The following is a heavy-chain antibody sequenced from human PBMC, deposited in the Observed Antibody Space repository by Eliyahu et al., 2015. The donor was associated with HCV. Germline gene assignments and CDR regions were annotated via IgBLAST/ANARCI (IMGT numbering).Heavy chain of an antibody. CDR3: ARISGGGYSYGRGFDY. CDR1: GFSLXTSXMC. CDR2: IDWDDDK. V-gene: IGHV2-70*01. D-gene: IGHD5-18*01. Sequence: QVTLRESGPALVKPTQTLTLTCTFSGFSLXTSXMCVSWIRQPPGKALEWLALIDWDDDKYYSTSLKTRLTISKDTSKNQVVLTMTNMDPVDTATYYCARISGGGYSYGRGFDYWGQGTLVTVSS. J-gene: IGHJ4*02.